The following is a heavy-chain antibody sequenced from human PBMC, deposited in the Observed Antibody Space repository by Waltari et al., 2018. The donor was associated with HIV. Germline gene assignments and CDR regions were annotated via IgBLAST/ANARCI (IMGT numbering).Heavy chain of an antibody. CDR1: GFTFSSYS. Sequence: EVQLVESGGGLVKPGGSLRLSCAASGFTFSSYSMNWVRQAPGKGREGFSSSSSSSSYRDYADSVKGRFTISRDNAKNSLYLRMNSLRAEDTAVYYCARDFWGGYYYGMDVWGQGTTVTVSS. V-gene: IGHV3-21*01. CDR3: ARDFWGGYYYGMDV. CDR2: SSSSSSYR. J-gene: IGHJ6*02. D-gene: IGHD3-16*01.